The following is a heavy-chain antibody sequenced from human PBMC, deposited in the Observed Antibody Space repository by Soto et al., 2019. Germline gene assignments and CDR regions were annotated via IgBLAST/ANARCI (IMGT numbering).Heavy chain of an antibody. V-gene: IGHV4-61*01. CDR2: IYYSGST. J-gene: IGHJ3*02. CDR3: ARDQHGVVVGGIGAFDI. CDR1: GGSVSSGSYY. D-gene: IGHD3-22*01. Sequence: KTSETLSLTCTVSGGSVSSGSYYWSWIRQPPGKGLEWIGYIYYSGSTNYNPSLKSRVTISVDTSKNQFSLKLSSVTAADTAVYYCARDQHGVVVGGIGAFDIWGQGTMVTVSS.